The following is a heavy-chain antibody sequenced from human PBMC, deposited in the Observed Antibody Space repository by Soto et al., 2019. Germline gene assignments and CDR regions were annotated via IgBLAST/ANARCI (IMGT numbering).Heavy chain of an antibody. Sequence: PSETLSLTCAVYGGSFSGYYWSWIRQPPGKGLEWIGEINHSGSTNYNPSLKSRVTISVDTSKNQFSLKLSSVTAADTAVYYCARATPGPSSSLYFDYWGQKTLVTVSS. CDR2: INHSGST. CDR3: ARATPGPSSSLYFDY. CDR1: GGSFSGYY. D-gene: IGHD6-6*01. V-gene: IGHV4-34*01. J-gene: IGHJ4*02.